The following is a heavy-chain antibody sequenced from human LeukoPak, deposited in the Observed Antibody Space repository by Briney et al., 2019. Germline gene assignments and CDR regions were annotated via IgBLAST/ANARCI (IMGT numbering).Heavy chain of an antibody. V-gene: IGHV4-59*01. Sequence: SETLSLTCTVSGGSISSYYWSWIRQPPGKGLEWIGYIYYSGSTNYNPSLKSRVTISVDTSKNQFSLKLSSVTAADTAVYYCARVRPMVRGVIGAFDIWGQGTMVTVSS. J-gene: IGHJ3*02. CDR1: GGSISSYY. CDR2: IYYSGST. CDR3: ARVRPMVRGVIGAFDI. D-gene: IGHD3-10*01.